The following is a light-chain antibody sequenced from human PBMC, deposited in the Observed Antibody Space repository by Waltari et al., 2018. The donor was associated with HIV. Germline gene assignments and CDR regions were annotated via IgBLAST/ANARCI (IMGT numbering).Light chain of an antibody. J-gene: IGLJ2*01. Sequence: QSALTQPASVSGSTGQSLTISCTGSDSDSHASDYDSWYQKYPARAPIILIYEVKKRPSGVSSRFYGSKSANTASLTISGLQLEDEAEFYCASFSRGLTLVVFGGGTHVTVL. V-gene: IGLV2-14*01. CDR3: ASFSRGLTLVV. CDR1: DSDSHASDY. CDR2: EVK.